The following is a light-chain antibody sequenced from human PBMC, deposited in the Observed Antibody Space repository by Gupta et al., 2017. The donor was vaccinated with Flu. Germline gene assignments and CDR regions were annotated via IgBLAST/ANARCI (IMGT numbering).Light chain of an antibody. CDR3: QSFDSSDLTWV. CDR1: RGSIDDSF. V-gene: IGLV6-57*01. CDR2: DDT. J-gene: IGLJ3*02. Sequence: NLMLTQPLSVSGSPGQTITISCTRNRGSIDDSFVQWCQQRPGSSPTTVIFDDTQRPSGVPERFSASIDSSSNSASLTISGLKREDEADYYCQSFDSSDLTWVFGGGTKVTVL.